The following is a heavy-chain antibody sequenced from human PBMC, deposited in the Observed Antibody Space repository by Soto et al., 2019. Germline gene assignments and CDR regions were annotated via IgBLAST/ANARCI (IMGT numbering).Heavy chain of an antibody. J-gene: IGHJ3*02. CDR3: AKSHLPYGGNSDAFDI. CDR2: ISGSGGST. Sequence: GGSLRLSCPASGFTFSSDAMSWVRQAPGKGLEWVSAISGSGGSTYYADSVKGRFTISRDNAKNTLYLQMNSLRAEDTAVYYCAKSHLPYGGNSDAFDIWGQGTMVTVSS. CDR1: GFTFSSDA. V-gene: IGHV3-23*01. D-gene: IGHD4-17*01.